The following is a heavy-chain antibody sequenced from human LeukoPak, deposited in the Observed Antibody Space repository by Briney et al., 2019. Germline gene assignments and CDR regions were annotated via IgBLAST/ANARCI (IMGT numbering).Heavy chain of an antibody. J-gene: IGHJ3*02. V-gene: IGHV7-4-1*02. D-gene: IGHD3-3*01. CDR1: GYTFTSYA. Sequence: GASVKVSCKASGYTFTSYAMNWVRQAPGQGLEWMGWINTNTGNPTYAQGFTGRFVFSLDTSVSTAYLQISSLKAEDTAVYYCAKTRTYYDFWSGYYGNARSAFDIWGQGTMVTVSS. CDR3: AKTRTYYDFWSGYYGNARSAFDI. CDR2: INTNTGNP.